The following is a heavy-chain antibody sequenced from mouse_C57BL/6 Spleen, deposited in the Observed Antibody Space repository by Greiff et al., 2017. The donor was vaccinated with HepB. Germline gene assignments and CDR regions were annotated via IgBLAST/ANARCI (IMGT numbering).Heavy chain of an antibody. V-gene: IGHV1-55*01. CDR3: ARRGGVLSWFAY. CDR2: IYPGSGST. Sequence: QVQLKQPGAELVKPGASVKMSCKASGYTFTSYWITWVKQRPGQGLEWIGDIYPGSGSTNYNEKFKSKATLTVDTSSSTAYMQLSSLTSEDSAVYYCARRGGVLSWFAYWGQGTLVTVSA. J-gene: IGHJ3*01. D-gene: IGHD2-14*01. CDR1: GYTFTSYW.